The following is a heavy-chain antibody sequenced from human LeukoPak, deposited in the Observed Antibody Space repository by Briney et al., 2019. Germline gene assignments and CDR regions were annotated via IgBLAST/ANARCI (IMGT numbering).Heavy chain of an antibody. D-gene: IGHD3-22*01. J-gene: IGHJ4*02. V-gene: IGHV4-30-4*08. CDR1: GGSISSYY. CDR3: ARVVGTYYYDSSGYLFDY. CDR2: IYYSGST. Sequence: PSETLSLTCTVSGGSISSYYWSWIRQPPGKGLEWIGYIYYSGSTYYNPSLKSRVTISVDTSKNQFSLKLSSVTAADTAVYYCARVVGTYYYDSSGYLFDYWGQGTLVTVSS.